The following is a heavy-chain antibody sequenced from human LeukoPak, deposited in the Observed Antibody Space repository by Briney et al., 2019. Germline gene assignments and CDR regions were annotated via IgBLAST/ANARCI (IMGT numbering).Heavy chain of an antibody. Sequence: SETLSLTCTVSGGSISSSSYYWGWIRQPPGKGLEWIGSIYYSGSTYYNPSLKSRVTISVDTSKNQFSLKLSSVTAADTAVYYCASEGGDCTNGVCYIVQYFQHWGQGTLVTVSS. CDR3: ASEGGDCTNGVCYIVQYFQH. J-gene: IGHJ1*01. D-gene: IGHD2-8*01. V-gene: IGHV4-39*01. CDR2: IYYSGST. CDR1: GGSISSSSYY.